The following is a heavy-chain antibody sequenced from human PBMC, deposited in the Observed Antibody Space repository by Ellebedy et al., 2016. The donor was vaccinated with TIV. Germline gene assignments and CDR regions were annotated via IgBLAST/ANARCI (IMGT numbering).Heavy chain of an antibody. D-gene: IGHD4-23*01. CDR3: AKDHGVTTMEILLDS. Sequence: GESLKISCAASGFTFTAYAMHWVRQAPGKGLQWVAGISFDGIDKYYANSVKGRFTISKDDSKNTLYLQMKSLRGEDTAVYYCAKDHGVTTMEILLDSWGQGTLVTVSS. V-gene: IGHV3-30*18. J-gene: IGHJ4*02. CDR2: ISFDGIDK. CDR1: GFTFTAYA.